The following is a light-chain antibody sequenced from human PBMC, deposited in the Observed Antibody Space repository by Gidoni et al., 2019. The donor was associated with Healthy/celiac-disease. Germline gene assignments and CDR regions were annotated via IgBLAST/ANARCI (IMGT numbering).Light chain of an antibody. CDR1: QSVSSY. CDR3: QQRSNWPPYT. CDR2: DAS. Sequence: EIVLTQSPATLSLSPGERATLPCRASQSVSSYLAWYQQKPGQAPSLLIYDASNRATGIPARFSGSGSGTDFTLTISSLEPEDFAVYYCQQRSNWPPYTFXQXTKLEIK. J-gene: IGKJ2*01. V-gene: IGKV3-11*01.